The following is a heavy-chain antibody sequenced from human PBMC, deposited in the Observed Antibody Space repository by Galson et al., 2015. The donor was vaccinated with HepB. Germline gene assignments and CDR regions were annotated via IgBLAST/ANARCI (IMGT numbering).Heavy chain of an antibody. D-gene: IGHD2-15*01. CDR1: GATFSSYA. J-gene: IGHJ4*02. CDR2: IIPILSFV. CDR3: AREEYCSDDGCYYRGSHY. V-gene: IGHV1-69*04. Sequence: SVKVSCKASGATFSSYAISWVRQAPGQGLEWMGRIIPILSFVNYAQKFQGRVTITADKSTSTASMVLSSLRSEDTAVYYCAREEYCSDDGCYYRGSHYWGQGTLVTVSS.